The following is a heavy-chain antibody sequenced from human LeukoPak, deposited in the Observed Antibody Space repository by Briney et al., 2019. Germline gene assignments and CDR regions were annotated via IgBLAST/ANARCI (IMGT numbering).Heavy chain of an antibody. V-gene: IGHV7-4-1*02. CDR1: GYTFTSYA. CDR2: INTNTGNP. CDR3: ARDWLREMATIPYYYYMDV. J-gene: IGHJ6*03. D-gene: IGHD5-24*01. Sequence: ASVKVSCKASGYTFTSYAMNWVRQAPGQGLEWMGWINTNTGNPTYAQGFTGRFVFSLDTSVSTAYLQISSLKAEDTAVYYCARDWLREMATIPYYYYMDVWGKGTTVTVSS.